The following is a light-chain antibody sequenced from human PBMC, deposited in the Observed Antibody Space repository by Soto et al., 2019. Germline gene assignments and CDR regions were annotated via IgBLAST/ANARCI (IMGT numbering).Light chain of an antibody. CDR2: DAS. V-gene: IGKV1-5*01. J-gene: IGKJ1*01. Sequence: DIQMTQSPSTLSASVGDRVTITCRASQSISAWLAWYQQKPGEAPTLLIYDASSLESGVPSRFSGGGSETEFTLTISSLQPDDVATYYCQHYHDYPWTFGQGTTVDIK. CDR1: QSISAW. CDR3: QHYHDYPWT.